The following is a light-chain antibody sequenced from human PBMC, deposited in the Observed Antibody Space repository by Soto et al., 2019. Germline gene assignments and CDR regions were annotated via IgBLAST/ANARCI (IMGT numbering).Light chain of an antibody. CDR2: VSSDGRH. V-gene: IGLV4-69*01. CDR3: QTWGTGIRV. J-gene: IGLJ2*01. Sequence: QLVLTQSPSVSASLGASVKLTCTLSSGHSTYAIAWHQQQPEKGPRYLMKVSSDGRHTKGDGIPDRFSGSSSGAERYLTISGLQSEDEADYYCQTWGTGIRVFGGGTKLTVL. CDR1: SGHSTYA.